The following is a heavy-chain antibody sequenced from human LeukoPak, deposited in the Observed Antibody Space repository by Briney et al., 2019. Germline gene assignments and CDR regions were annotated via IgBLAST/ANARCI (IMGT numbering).Heavy chain of an antibody. V-gene: IGHV3-23*01. Sequence: GGSLRLSCAASGFTFSTYAMNWVRQAPGQGLEWVSTISGSGGTPHYADSVKGRFTISRDNSKNTLHLQMNSLRAEDTAVYNCAKTGGTSGWQRGLGYWGQGTLVTVSS. D-gene: IGHD6-19*01. CDR1: GFTFSTYA. J-gene: IGHJ4*02. CDR3: AKTGGTSGWQRGLGY. CDR2: ISGSGGTP.